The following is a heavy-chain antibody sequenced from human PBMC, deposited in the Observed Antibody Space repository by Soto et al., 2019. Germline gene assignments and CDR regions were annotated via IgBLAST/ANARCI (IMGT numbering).Heavy chain of an antibody. D-gene: IGHD2-2*01. J-gene: IGHJ4*02. CDR3: TTDPLYCSSTSCYLYYFDY. CDR1: GFTFSNAC. V-gene: IGHV3-15*01. Sequence: GGSLRLSGAASGFTFSNACMSWVLQAPWKGLEWVGRIKSKTDGGTTDYAAPVKGRFTISRDDSKNTLYLQMNSLKTEDTAVYYCTTDPLYCSSTSCYLYYFDYWGQGTLVTVSS. CDR2: IKSKTDGGTT.